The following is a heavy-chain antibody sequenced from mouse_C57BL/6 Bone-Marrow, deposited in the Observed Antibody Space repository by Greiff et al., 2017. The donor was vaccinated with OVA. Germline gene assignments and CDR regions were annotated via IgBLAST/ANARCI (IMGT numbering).Heavy chain of an antibody. CDR3: ARSDYYGSSYDWYFDV. V-gene: IGHV1-63*01. Sequence: QVQLQQSGAELVRPGTSVKMSCKASGYTFTNYWIGWAKQRPGHGLEWIGDIYPGGGYTNYNEKFKGKATLTADKSSSTAYMQFSSLTSEDSAIYYCARSDYYGSSYDWYFDVWGTGTTVTVSS. D-gene: IGHD1-1*01. CDR1: GYTFTNYW. CDR2: IYPGGGYT. J-gene: IGHJ1*03.